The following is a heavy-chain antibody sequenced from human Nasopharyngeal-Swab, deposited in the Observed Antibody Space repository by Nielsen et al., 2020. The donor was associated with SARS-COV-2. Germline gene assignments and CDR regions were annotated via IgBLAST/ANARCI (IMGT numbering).Heavy chain of an antibody. D-gene: IGHD5-12*01. CDR2: INGGNGNT. CDR1: GYTFTDYY. J-gene: IGHJ4*02. V-gene: IGHV1/OR15-3*02. Sequence: ASVKVSCKASGYTFTDYYMHWVRQAPGQGLEWMGWINGGNGNTKYSQKFQGRVTFTRDTSASTAYMELSSLRSEDTAVYYCASVDMGDYWGQGTLVTVSS. CDR3: ASVDMGDY.